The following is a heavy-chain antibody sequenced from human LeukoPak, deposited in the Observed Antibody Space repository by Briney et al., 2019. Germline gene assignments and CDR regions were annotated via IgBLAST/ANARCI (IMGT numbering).Heavy chain of an antibody. J-gene: IGHJ6*03. CDR1: GYTFTGYY. V-gene: IGHV1-2*02. D-gene: IGHD3-10*01. Sequence: GASVKVSCKASGYTFTGYYMHWVRQAPGQGLEWMGWINPNSGGTNYAQKFQGRVTMTRDTSISTAYMELSRLRSDDTAVYYCARYYYGSGSYYKGYYYYYMDVWGKGTTVTVSS. CDR3: ARYYYGSGSYYKGYYYYYMDV. CDR2: INPNSGGT.